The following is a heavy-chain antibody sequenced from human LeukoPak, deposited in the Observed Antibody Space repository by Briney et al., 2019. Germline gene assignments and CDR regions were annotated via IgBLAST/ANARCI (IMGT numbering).Heavy chain of an antibody. CDR3: ARVGSSGWYLKENYYYYMDV. CDR1: GYTFTSYG. CDR2: ISAYNGNT. V-gene: IGHV1-18*01. Sequence: ASVKVSCKASGYTFTSYGISWVRQAPGQGLEWMGWISAYNGNTNYAQKLQGRVTMTTDTSTSTAYMELRSLRSDDTAVYYCARVGSSGWYLKENYYYYMDVWGKGTTVTVSS. J-gene: IGHJ6*03. D-gene: IGHD6-19*01.